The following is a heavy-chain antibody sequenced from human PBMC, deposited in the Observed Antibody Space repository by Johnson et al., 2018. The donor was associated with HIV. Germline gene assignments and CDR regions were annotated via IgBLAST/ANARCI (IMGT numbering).Heavy chain of an antibody. D-gene: IGHD6-6*01. J-gene: IGHJ3*02. Sequence: VESGGGLVKPGGSLRLSCAASGFTVSSTYMSWVRQAPGKGLEWVSAIYSGGRTYYADSVKGRFTISRDNSKNTLDLQMNSLRAEDTALYFCARDGRGEQLVDQGDAFDIWGQGTMVTVSS. CDR2: IYSGGRT. V-gene: IGHV3-53*01. CDR3: ARDGRGEQLVDQGDAFDI. CDR1: GFTVSSTY.